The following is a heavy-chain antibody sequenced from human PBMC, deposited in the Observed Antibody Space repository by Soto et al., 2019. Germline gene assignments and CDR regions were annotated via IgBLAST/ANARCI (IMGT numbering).Heavy chain of an antibody. CDR2: IMPVFGTA. D-gene: IGHD3-9*01. V-gene: IGHV1-69*01. J-gene: IGHJ6*02. CDR1: GGSFRNYG. Sequence: QVQLVQSGAEVKKPGSSVRVSCKVSGGSFRNYGITWVRQSPGQGLEWMGGIMPVFGTAVYAQKFQGRVTISADERTTTASLELRSLSSDDTAVYFCARARDYDLLADREYALAVWGQGTTVTV. CDR3: ARARDYDLLADREYALAV.